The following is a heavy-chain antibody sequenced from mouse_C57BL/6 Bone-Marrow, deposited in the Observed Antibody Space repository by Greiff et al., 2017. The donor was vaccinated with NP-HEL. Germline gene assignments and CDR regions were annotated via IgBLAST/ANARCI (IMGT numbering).Heavy chain of an antibody. D-gene: IGHD2-4*01. Sequence: QVQLQQSGPELVKPGASVKISCKASGYAFSSSWMNWVKQRPGQGLEWIGRIYPGDGDTNYNGKFKGKATLTADKSSSTAYMQLSSLTSEDSAVYFCLYEYDYWGQGTTLTVSS. CDR1: GYAFSSSW. CDR2: IYPGDGDT. CDR3: LYEYDY. J-gene: IGHJ2*01. V-gene: IGHV1-82*01.